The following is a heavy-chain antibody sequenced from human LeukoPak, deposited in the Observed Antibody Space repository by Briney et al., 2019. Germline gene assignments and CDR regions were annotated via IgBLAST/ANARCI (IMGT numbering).Heavy chain of an antibody. CDR1: GFTFDDYA. CDR2: ISWNSGSI. CDR3: AKALGPYYYDSSGYLDY. Sequence: GRSLTLSCAASGFTFDDYAMHWVRQAPGKGLEWVSGISWNSGSIGYADSVKGRFTISRDNAKNSLYLQMNSLRAEDMALYYCAKALGPYYYDSSGYLDYWGQGTLVTVSS. J-gene: IGHJ4*02. D-gene: IGHD3-22*01. V-gene: IGHV3-9*03.